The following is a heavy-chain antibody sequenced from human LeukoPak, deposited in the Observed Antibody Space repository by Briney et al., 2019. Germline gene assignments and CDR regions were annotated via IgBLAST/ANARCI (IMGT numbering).Heavy chain of an antibody. CDR2: INHSGST. CDR1: GGSFSGYY. CDR3: ARLVRRGIAVAGTADY. D-gene: IGHD6-19*01. V-gene: IGHV4-34*01. J-gene: IGHJ4*02. Sequence: PSETLSLTCAVYGGSFSGYYWSWIRQPPGKGLEWIGEINHSGSTNYNPSLKSRVTISVDTSKNQFSLKLSSVTAADTAVYYCARLVRRGIAVAGTADYWGQGTLVTVSS.